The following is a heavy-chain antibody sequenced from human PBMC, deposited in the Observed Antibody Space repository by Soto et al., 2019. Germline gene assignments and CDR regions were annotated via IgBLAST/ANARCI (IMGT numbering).Heavy chain of an antibody. CDR2: IIPFFGTA. J-gene: IGHJ4*02. D-gene: IGHD3-16*01. CDR1: GGTFSTFG. Sequence: QVQLVQSGAEVKKTGSSVKVSCKTSGGTFSTFGISWVRQAPGQGLEWMGGIIPFFGTAEYSQKFEDRITITADESTNKVYMDLSSLTSEDTAIYYCARTAPMDAGDKYYYDFWGQGALVTVSS. V-gene: IGHV1-69*01. CDR3: ARTAPMDAGDKYYYDF.